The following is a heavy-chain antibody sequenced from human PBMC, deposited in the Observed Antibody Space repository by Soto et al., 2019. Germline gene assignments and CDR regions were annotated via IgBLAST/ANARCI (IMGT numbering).Heavy chain of an antibody. CDR2: IIPLFNTT. D-gene: IGHD2-15*01. V-gene: IGHV1-69*01. Sequence: QVHLVQSGAEVKRPGSSVMVSCTASGGTFSDFGLAWVRQAPGQGLQWMVGIIPLFNTTHFAQTFKDRGTVTADGATGRGYMELRSLKPDDTAVYYCARVSLDGSSGTCYSLDQYFGMDVWGQGTTVTVS. CDR3: ARVSLDGSSGTCYSLDQYFGMDV. J-gene: IGHJ6*02. CDR1: GGTFSDFG.